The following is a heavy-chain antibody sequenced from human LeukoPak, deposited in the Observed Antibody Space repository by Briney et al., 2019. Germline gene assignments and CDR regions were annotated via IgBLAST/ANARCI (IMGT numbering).Heavy chain of an antibody. CDR3: ARVFPMAMDYFDY. CDR2: LYYSGRT. D-gene: IGHD3-10*02. V-gene: IGHV4-39*07. J-gene: IGHJ4*02. CDR1: GGSMSSSSHY. Sequence: SETLSLTCSVSGGSMSSSSHYWGWVRQPPGKELQWIGSLYYSGRTFYTPSLKSRVTISVDTSKNQFSLKLSSVTAADTAVYYCARVFPMAMDYFDYWGQGTLVTVSS.